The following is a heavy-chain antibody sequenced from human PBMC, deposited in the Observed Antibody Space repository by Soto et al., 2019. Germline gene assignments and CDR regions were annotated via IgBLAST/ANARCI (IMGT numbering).Heavy chain of an antibody. CDR3: ATSGGYSYGSYDY. D-gene: IGHD5-18*01. Sequence: QVQLVQSGAEVKKPGASVKVSCKASGYSFTTYGISWVRQAPGKGLEWMGRISAYNGNTNYAQKLQGRVTMTTDPSSSTAYMELRSLRSDATAVYFCATSGGYSYGSYDYWGQGTLVTVS. CDR1: GYSFTTYG. J-gene: IGHJ4*02. CDR2: ISAYNGNT. V-gene: IGHV1-18*01.